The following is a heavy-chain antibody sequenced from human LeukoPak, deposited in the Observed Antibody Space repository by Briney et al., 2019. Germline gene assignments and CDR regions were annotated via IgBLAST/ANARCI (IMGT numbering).Heavy chain of an antibody. Sequence: GRSLRLSCAASGVTFSSYGMHWVRQAPGKGLEWVAVISYDGSNKYYADSVKGRFTISRDNSKNTLYLQMNSLRAEDTAVYYCAKALGELTMPYYWGQGTLVTVSS. CDR1: GVTFSSYG. J-gene: IGHJ4*02. CDR3: AKALGELTMPYY. V-gene: IGHV3-30*18. CDR2: ISYDGSNK. D-gene: IGHD3-10*01.